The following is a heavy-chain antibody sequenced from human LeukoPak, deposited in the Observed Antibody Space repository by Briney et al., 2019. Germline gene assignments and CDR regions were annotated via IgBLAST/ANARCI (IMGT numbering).Heavy chain of an antibody. V-gene: IGHV4-39*07. CDR1: GGSISSSSYY. CDR2: IYYSGST. CDR3: ARWKSVAGTRYYFDY. J-gene: IGHJ4*02. D-gene: IGHD6-19*01. Sequence: SETLSLTCTVSGGSISSSSYYWGWIRQPPGKGLEWIGSIYYSGSTYYNPSLKSRVTISVDTSKNQFSLKLSSVTAADTAVYYCARWKSVAGTRYYFDYWGQGTLVTVSS.